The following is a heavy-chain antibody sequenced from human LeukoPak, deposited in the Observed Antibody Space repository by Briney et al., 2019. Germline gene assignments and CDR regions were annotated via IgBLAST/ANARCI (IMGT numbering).Heavy chain of an antibody. CDR1: GFTFSSYG. J-gene: IGHJ5*02. CDR2: ISGSGGST. Sequence: GGTLRLSCAASGFTFSSYGMSWVRQAPGKGLEWVSAISGSGGSTYYADSVKGRFTISRDNSKNTLYLQMNSLRAEDTAVYYCAKDRAAALNWFDPWGQGTLVTVSS. CDR3: AKDRAAALNWFDP. D-gene: IGHD2-2*01. V-gene: IGHV3-23*01.